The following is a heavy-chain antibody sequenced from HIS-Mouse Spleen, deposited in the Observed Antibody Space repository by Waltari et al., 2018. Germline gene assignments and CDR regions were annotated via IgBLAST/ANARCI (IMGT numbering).Heavy chain of an antibody. J-gene: IGHJ4*02. Sequence: QVQLVQSGAEGKKPGASVKVSCKASGYTFTSYDINWVRQATGQGLEWMGWTNTNSGNTGSALQCQGRVTMARSTSISKAYMEMRSLRSEDTAVYYCARGHDYSNYFDYWGQGTLVTVSS. CDR1: GYTFTSYD. CDR2: TNTNSGNT. V-gene: IGHV1-8*01. D-gene: IGHD4-4*01. CDR3: ARGHDYSNYFDY.